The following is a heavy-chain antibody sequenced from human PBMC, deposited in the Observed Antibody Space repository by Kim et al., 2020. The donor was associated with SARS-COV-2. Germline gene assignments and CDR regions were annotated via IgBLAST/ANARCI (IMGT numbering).Heavy chain of an antibody. J-gene: IGHJ6*02. D-gene: IGHD3-9*01. CDR2: ISYDGSNK. Sequence: GGSLRLSCAASGFTFSSYAMHWVRQAPGKGLEWVAVISYDGSNKYYADSVKGRFTISRDNSKNTLYLQMNSLRAEDTAVYYCARDMGILTGYYKIDYYYGMDVWGQGTTVTVSS. V-gene: IGHV3-30*04. CDR3: ARDMGILTGYYKIDYYYGMDV. CDR1: GFTFSSYA.